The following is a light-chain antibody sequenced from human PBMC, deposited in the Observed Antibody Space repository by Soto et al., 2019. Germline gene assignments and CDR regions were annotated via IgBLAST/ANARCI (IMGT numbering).Light chain of an antibody. CDR2: DDN. J-gene: IGLJ1*01. CDR3: GSWXXXLXXXX. CDR1: SSNIGGNS. Sequence: QSVMTQPPSLSAAPGQKVTISCSGSSSNIGGNSVSWYQQLPGTAPKLLIYDDNKRTSGIPDRFSGSKSGTSATLGITGFQTGDEADYYCGSWXXXLXXXXFGTGX. V-gene: IGLV1-51*01.